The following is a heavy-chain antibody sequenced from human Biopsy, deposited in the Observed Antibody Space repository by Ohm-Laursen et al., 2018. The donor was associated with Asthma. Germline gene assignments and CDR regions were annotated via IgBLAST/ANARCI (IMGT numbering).Heavy chain of an antibody. J-gene: IGHJ4*02. Sequence: SLRLSCAASGTHFGSYNMHWARQAPGRGLEWVAVITFDGSTQHYGDSVKGRFTISRDNSKNMLFLQMNSLRAEDTAVYYCSKDTLGYYFDIWGQGTQVTVSS. CDR3: SKDTLGYYFDI. V-gene: IGHV3-30-3*01. D-gene: IGHD6-13*01. CDR1: GTHFGSYN. CDR2: ITFDGSTQ.